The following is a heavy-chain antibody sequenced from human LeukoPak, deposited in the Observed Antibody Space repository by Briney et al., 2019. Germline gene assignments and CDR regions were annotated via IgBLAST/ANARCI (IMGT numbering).Heavy chain of an antibody. J-gene: IGHJ4*02. V-gene: IGHV4-59*08. CDR1: GGAINSYY. Sequence: KPSETLSLTCSVSGGAINSYYWSWIRQPPGEGLEWVGYVYYTGSTNYNPSLKSRVTISVDTSKNQFSLKVSSVSAADTAVYYCTRLGQYSSSWYLDYWGQGTLVTVSS. CDR3: TRLGQYSSSWYLDY. CDR2: VYYTGST. D-gene: IGHD6-13*01.